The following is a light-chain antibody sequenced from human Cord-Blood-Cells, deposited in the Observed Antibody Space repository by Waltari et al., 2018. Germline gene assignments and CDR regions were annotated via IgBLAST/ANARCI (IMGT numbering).Light chain of an antibody. CDR2: EVS. CDR1: SSDVGGYNY. J-gene: IGLJ2*01. Sequence: QSALTQPASVSGSPGRSITISCTGTSSDVGGYNYVSWYQQHPGKAPKLMIYEVSNRSAGVSIRFSGSKAGNTASLTISGLQAEDEADYYCSSYTSSSTVVFGGGTKLTVL. V-gene: IGLV2-14*01. CDR3: SSYTSSSTVV.